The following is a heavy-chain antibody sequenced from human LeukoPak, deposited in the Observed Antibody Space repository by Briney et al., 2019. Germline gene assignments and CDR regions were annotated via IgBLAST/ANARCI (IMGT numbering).Heavy chain of an antibody. D-gene: IGHD1-1*01. CDR3: AKEKAIGTINYGLDV. J-gene: IGHJ6*02. CDR1: GFTFSSYG. V-gene: IGHV3-30*18. Sequence: GGSLRLSCAATGFTFSSYGMHWVRQAPGKGLEWVAVISYDGSNKYYADSVKGRFTISRDNSKNTLYLQMNSLRAEDTAVYYCAKEKAIGTINYGLDVWGQGTTVTVSS. CDR2: ISYDGSNK.